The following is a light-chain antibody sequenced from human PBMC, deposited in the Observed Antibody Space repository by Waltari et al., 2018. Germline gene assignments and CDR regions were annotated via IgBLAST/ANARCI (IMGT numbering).Light chain of an antibody. CDR3: QHYVRLPAT. V-gene: IGKV3-20*01. CDR2: GAS. CDR1: QSVSRT. J-gene: IGKJ1*01. Sequence: IVLTQSPGTLSFSPGERATLSCRASQSVSRTLAWYQQKPGQAPRLLIYGASTRATGIPDRFSGSGSGTDFSLTISRLEPEDFAVYYCQHYVRLPATFGQGTKVEIK.